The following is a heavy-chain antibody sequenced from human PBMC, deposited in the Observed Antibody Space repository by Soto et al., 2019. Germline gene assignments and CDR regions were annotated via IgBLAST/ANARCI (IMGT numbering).Heavy chain of an antibody. J-gene: IGHJ6*02. CDR2: INHSGST. V-gene: IGHV4-34*01. D-gene: IGHD6-13*01. Sequence: PSETLSLTCAVYGGSFSGYYWSWIRQPPGKGLEWIGEINHSGSTNYNPSLKSRVTISVDTAKNQFSLKLSPVTPAATAVHYCGRGMSQLATAGSYYYGMDVWGQGTTVTVSS. CDR3: GRGMSQLATAGSYYYGMDV. CDR1: GGSFSGYY.